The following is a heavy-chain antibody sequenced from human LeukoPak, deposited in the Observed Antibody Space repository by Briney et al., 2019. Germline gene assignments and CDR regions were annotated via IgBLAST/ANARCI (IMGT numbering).Heavy chain of an antibody. D-gene: IGHD6-13*01. Sequence: SETLSLTCTVSGGSISSYYWSWIRQPAGKGLKWIGRIYTSGSTNYNPSLKSRVTMSVDTSKNQFSLKLSSVTAADTAVYYCAREASGTFDYWGQGTLVTVSS. CDR3: AREASGTFDY. CDR2: IYTSGST. V-gene: IGHV4-4*07. CDR1: GGSISSYY. J-gene: IGHJ4*02.